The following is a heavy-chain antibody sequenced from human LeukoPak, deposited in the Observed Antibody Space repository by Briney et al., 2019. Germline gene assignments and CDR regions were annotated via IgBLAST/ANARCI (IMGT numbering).Heavy chain of an antibody. CDR1: GFTFNGNW. V-gene: IGHV3-7*01. D-gene: IGHD2-2*01. Sequence: GGSLRLSCAASGFTFNGNWMSWGGQAPGKGREWVANIKEDGSAQYYVGSVKGRFTISSDNAKNSLNLQMNSLRAEDTAVYYCATSSNAPGNHWGQGTLVTVSS. CDR3: ATSSNAPGNH. J-gene: IGHJ5*02. CDR2: IKEDGSAQ.